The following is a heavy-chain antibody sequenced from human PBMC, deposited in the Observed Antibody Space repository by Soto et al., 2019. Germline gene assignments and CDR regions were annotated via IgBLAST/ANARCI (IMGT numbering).Heavy chain of an antibody. Sequence: ASVKVSCKASGGTFSSYTISWVRQAPGQGLEWMGRIIPILGIANYAQKLQGRVTITADKSTSTAYMELSSLRSEDTAVYYCARQGSCSSTSCYHVYGMDVWGQGTTVTVSS. J-gene: IGHJ6*02. CDR1: GGTFSSYT. V-gene: IGHV1-69*02. CDR3: ARQGSCSSTSCYHVYGMDV. CDR2: IIPILGIA. D-gene: IGHD2-2*01.